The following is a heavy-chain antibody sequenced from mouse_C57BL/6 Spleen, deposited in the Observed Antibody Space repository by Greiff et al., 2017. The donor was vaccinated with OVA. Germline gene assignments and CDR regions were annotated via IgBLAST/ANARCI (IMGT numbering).Heavy chain of an antibody. CDR3: TRGDGYPLYFDV. J-gene: IGHJ1*03. CDR1: GFTFSSYA. D-gene: IGHD2-3*01. CDR2: ISDGGSST. Sequence: EVMLVESGGGLVKPGGSLKLSCAASGFTFSSYAMSWVRQTPEKRLEWVATISDGGSSTYYPDNVKGRFTISRDNAKNNLYLQMSSLKSEDTAMYYCTRGDGYPLYFDVWGTGTTVTVSS. V-gene: IGHV5-4*03.